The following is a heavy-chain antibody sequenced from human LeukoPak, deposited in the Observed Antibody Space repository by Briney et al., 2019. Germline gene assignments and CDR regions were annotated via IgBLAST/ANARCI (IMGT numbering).Heavy chain of an antibody. D-gene: IGHD3-3*01. Sequence: GGSLRLSCAASGFTFSSYAMHWVRQAPGKGLEWVANIKQDGSEKYYVDSVKGRFTISRDNSKNTLYLQMNSLRAEDTAVYYCAKIPQVGIFAVPNFDYWGQGTLVTVS. CDR2: IKQDGSEK. CDR3: AKIPQVGIFAVPNFDY. CDR1: GFTFSSYA. V-gene: IGHV3-7*03. J-gene: IGHJ4*02.